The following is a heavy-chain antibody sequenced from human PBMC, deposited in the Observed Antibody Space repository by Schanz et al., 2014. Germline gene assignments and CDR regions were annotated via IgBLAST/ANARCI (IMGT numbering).Heavy chain of an antibody. J-gene: IGHJ6*03. D-gene: IGHD3-10*01. Sequence: VQLVESGGGLVKPGGSLRLSCAASGFTFSSYSMNWVRQAPGKGLEWLSYIDGKSTTVYYADSVKGRFTVSRDNARNSLYLHMNTLGAEDTAVYYCARDGDRFYNNYYMDVWGKGTTVTVSS. CDR3: ARDGDRFYNNYYMDV. CDR1: GFTFSSYS. V-gene: IGHV3-48*01. CDR2: IDGKSTTV.